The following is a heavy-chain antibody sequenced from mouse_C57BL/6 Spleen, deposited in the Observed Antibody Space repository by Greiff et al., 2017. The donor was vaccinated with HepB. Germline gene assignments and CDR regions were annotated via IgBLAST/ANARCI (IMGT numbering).Heavy chain of an antibody. CDR2: IYPGNSDT. J-gene: IGHJ1*03. CDR3: TRSEGWLLLYFDV. V-gene: IGHV1-5*01. CDR1: GYTFTSYW. Sequence: EVKVVESGTVLARPGASVKMSCKTSGYTFTSYWMHWVKQRPGQGLEWIGAIYPGNSDTSYNQKFKGKAKLTAVTSASTAYMELSSLTNEDSAVYYCTRSEGWLLLYFDVWGTGTTVTVSS. D-gene: IGHD2-3*01.